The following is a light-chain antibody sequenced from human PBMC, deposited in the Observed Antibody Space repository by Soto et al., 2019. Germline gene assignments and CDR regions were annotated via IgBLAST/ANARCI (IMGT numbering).Light chain of an antibody. Sequence: HSPDTLSLTQGEGATLSWRASQSVSSNFLAWYQRKPGQAPRLLIYDASNRATGIPARFSGGGSGTDFTLTISSLEPEDFAVYYCQVRSNWPTWTFGQGTMVDIK. V-gene: IGKV3-11*01. J-gene: IGKJ1*01. CDR1: QSVSSN. CDR3: QVRSNWPTWT. CDR2: DAS.